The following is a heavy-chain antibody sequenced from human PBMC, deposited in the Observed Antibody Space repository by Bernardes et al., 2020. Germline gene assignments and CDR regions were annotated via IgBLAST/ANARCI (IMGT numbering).Heavy chain of an antibody. CDR2: ISGSGDTT. V-gene: IGHV3-23*01. CDR3: AKDFYSHSSGYTDAFDI. J-gene: IGHJ3*02. D-gene: IGHD3-22*01. CDR1: GFTFNVYA. Sequence: GGSLRLSCAASGFTFNVYAMSWVRQAPGKGLEWVSVISGSGDTTYYADSVRGRFTISRDNSKNTVYLEMNSLRAEDTAIYYCAKDFYSHSSGYTDAFDIWGQGTMVTVSA.